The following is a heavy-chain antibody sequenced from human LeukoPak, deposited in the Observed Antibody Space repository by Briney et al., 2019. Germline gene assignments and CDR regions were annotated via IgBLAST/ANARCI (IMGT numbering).Heavy chain of an antibody. V-gene: IGHV3-9*01. CDR1: GFTFDDYA. Sequence: PGRSLRLTCAASGFTFDDYAMHWVRQAPGKGLEWVSGINWNSDNIGYADSVKGRFTISRDNAKNSLYLQMNSLTTEDTAFYYCAKTQAVTGYGDWFDPWGQGTLVTVSS. CDR3: AKTQAVTGYGDWFDP. CDR2: INWNSDNI. J-gene: IGHJ5*02. D-gene: IGHD6-19*01.